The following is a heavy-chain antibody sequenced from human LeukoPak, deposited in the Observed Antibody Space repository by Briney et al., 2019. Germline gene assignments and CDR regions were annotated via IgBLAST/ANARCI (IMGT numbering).Heavy chain of an antibody. V-gene: IGHV1-69*13. Sequence: GASVKVSCKASGGTFISYAISWVRQAPGQGLEWMGGIIPIFGTANYAQKFQGRVTITADESTSTAYMELRSLRSDDTAVYYCARDSRTFYYDSSGYFYFDYWGQGTLVTVSS. CDR3: ARDSRTFYYDSSGYFYFDY. CDR2: IIPIFGTA. J-gene: IGHJ4*02. CDR1: GGTFISYA. D-gene: IGHD3-22*01.